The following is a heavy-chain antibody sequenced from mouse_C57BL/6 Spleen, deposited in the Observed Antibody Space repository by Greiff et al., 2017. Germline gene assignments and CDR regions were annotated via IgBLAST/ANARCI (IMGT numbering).Heavy chain of an antibody. J-gene: IGHJ3*01. D-gene: IGHD3-3*01. Sequence: QVQLQQPGAELVMPGASVKLSCKASGYTFTSYWMHWVKQRPGQGLEWIGELDPSDSYTNYNQKFKGKSTLTVDQSSSTACMQLSSLTSEYSAVYYCARGDLGLDYWGQGTLVTVSA. CDR3: ARGDLGLDY. CDR2: LDPSDSYT. V-gene: IGHV1-69*01. CDR1: GYTFTSYW.